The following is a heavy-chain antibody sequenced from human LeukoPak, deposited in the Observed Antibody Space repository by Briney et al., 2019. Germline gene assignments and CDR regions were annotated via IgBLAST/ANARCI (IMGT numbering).Heavy chain of an antibody. CDR2: IYYSGST. D-gene: IGHD3-10*01. CDR3: ARALWFGESALDY. J-gene: IGHJ4*02. CDR1: GVSISSHY. Sequence: SETLSLTCTVSGVSISSHYWSWLRQPPGKGLEWIGYIYYSGSTNYNPSLKSRVTISVDTSKNQFSLKLSSVTAADTAVYYCARALWFGESALDYWGQGTLVTVSS. V-gene: IGHV4-59*11.